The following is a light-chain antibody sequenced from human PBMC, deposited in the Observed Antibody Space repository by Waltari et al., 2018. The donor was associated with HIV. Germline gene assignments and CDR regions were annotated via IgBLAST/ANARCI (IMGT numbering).Light chain of an antibody. Sequence: SYELTQPPPLSVSPRPTARIPCPGAQLGEQYTCWYQQKPGQSPVLVIYQDSKRPSGIPERFSGSNSGNTATLTISGTQAMDEADYYCQAWDSSTAVFGGGTKLTVL. CDR2: QDS. J-gene: IGLJ2*01. CDR3: QAWDSSTAV. CDR1: QLGEQY. V-gene: IGLV3-1*01.